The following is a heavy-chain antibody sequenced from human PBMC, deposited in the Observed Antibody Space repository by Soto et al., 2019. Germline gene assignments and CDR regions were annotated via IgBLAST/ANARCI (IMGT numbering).Heavy chain of an antibody. D-gene: IGHD6-13*01. CDR2: INPSGGST. CDR3: ARPIAADGTSLSNGMDV. J-gene: IGHJ6*02. Sequence: ASVKVSCKASGYTFTSYYMHWVRQAPGQGLEWMGIINPSGGSTSYAQKFRGRVTMTRDTSTSTVYMELSSLRSEDTAVYYCARPIAADGTSLSNGMDVWGQGTKVTVSS. V-gene: IGHV1-46*01. CDR1: GYTFTSYY.